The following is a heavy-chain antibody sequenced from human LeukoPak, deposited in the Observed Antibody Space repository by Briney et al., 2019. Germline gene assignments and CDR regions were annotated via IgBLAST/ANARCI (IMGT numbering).Heavy chain of an antibody. V-gene: IGHV3-23*01. CDR3: AKRRSGTIFGVFSGFDY. J-gene: IGHJ4*02. D-gene: IGHD3-3*01. CDR1: GFTFSSYA. Sequence: GGSLRLSCAASGFTFSSYAMSWVRQAPGKGLEWVSAIRGSGGSTYYADSVKGRFTISRDNSKNTLYLQMNSLRAEDTAVYYCAKRRSGTIFGVFSGFDYWGQGTLVTVSS. CDR2: IRGSGGST.